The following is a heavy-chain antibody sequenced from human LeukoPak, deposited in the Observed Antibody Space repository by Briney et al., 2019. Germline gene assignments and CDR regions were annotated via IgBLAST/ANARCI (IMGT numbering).Heavy chain of an antibody. J-gene: IGHJ4*02. CDR1: GGSFSGYY. CDR3: ARPYYYDSSGYYYDDY. Sequence: SETLSLTRAVYGGSFSGYYWSWIRQPPGKGLEWIGEINHSGSTNYNPSLKSRVTISVDTSKNQFSLKLSSVTAADTAVYYCARPYYYDSSGYYYDDYWGQGTLVTVSS. CDR2: INHSGST. D-gene: IGHD3-22*01. V-gene: IGHV4-34*01.